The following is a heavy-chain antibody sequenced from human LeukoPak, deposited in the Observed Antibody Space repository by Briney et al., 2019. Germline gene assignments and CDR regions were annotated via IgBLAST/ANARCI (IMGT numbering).Heavy chain of an antibody. D-gene: IGHD3-22*01. CDR1: GGSISSCY. CDR2: IYYSGST. J-gene: IGHJ3*02. CDR3: ARMYYYDSSGYYYGVEAFDI. Sequence: PSETLSLTCTVSGGSISSCYWSWIRQPPGKGLEWIGYIYYSGSTNYNPSLKSRVTISVDTSKNQFSLKLSSVTAADTAVYYCARMYYYDSSGYYYGVEAFDIWGQGTMVTVSS. V-gene: IGHV4-59*01.